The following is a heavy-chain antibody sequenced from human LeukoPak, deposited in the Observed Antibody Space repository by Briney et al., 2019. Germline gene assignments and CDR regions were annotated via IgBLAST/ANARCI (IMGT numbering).Heavy chain of an antibody. CDR1: GGSISSYY. V-gene: IGHV4-4*09. CDR3: AASPRDGYNLLDY. J-gene: IGHJ4*02. D-gene: IGHD5-24*01. CDR2: IYTSGST. Sequence: SETLSLTCTVSGGSISSYYWSWIRQPPGKGLEWIGYIYTSGSTNYNPSLKSRVTISVDTSKNQFSLKLSSVTAADTAVYYCAASPRDGYNLLDYWGQGTLVTVSS.